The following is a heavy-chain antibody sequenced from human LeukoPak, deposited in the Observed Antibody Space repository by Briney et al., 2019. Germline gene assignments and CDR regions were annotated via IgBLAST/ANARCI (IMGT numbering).Heavy chain of an antibody. J-gene: IGHJ4*02. CDR1: GFTFSSYS. CDR2: IRYDGSNK. CDR3: AKHPYCSSTSCHFDY. D-gene: IGHD2-2*01. V-gene: IGHV3-30*02. Sequence: GGSLRLSCAASGFTFSSYSMNWVRQAPGKGLEWVAFIRYDGSNKYYADSVKGRFTISRDNSKNTLYLQMNSLRAEDTAVYYCAKHPYCSSTSCHFDYWGQGTLVTVSS.